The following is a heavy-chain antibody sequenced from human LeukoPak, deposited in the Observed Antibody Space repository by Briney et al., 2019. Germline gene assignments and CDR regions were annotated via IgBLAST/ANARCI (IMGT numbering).Heavy chain of an antibody. CDR2: ISSSGITI. V-gene: IGHV3-48*03. CDR1: GFTFSTYE. CDR3: ARDSVRDSSGYYYRYYFDY. J-gene: IGHJ4*02. D-gene: IGHD3-22*01. Sequence: GGSLRFSCAASGFTFSTYEMDWVRQAPGKGLEWVSHISSSGITIYYADSVKGRFTISRDNAKNSLYLQMNSLRAEDTAVYYCARDSVRDSSGYYYRYYFDYWGQGTLVTVSS.